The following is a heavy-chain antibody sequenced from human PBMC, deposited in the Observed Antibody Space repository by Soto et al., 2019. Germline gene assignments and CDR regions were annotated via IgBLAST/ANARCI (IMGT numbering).Heavy chain of an antibody. D-gene: IGHD3-10*01. J-gene: IGHJ6*02. CDR2: INPKFGDT. V-gene: IGHV1-2*02. CDR1: GYTFTAYY. Sequence: QVPLVQSGAEVKEPGDSVRVSCEASGYTFTAYYIHWVRQAPGQGLEWMGWINPKFGDTTYAQDFQGRINLTRDMSISTVYMDLSRLPSDDTAIYYCARNMDYYYGPGSGNGHGVWGQGTTVNVFS. CDR3: ARNMDYYYGPGSGNGHGV.